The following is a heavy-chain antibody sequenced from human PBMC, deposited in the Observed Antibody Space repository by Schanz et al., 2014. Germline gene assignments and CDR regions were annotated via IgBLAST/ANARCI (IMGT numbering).Heavy chain of an antibody. CDR3: AAHETLSTTACYPS. Sequence: LLVESGGGLVQPGGSLRLSCAASGFTFSNNWMHWFRQGPGKGLSWVARIDGEGSDTRYADSVKGRFTISRDNAKNSLYLQMTGLRAEDTAVYYCAAHETLSTTACYPSWGQGTLVAVSS. CDR1: GFTFSNNW. CDR2: IDGEGSDT. J-gene: IGHJ4*02. V-gene: IGHV3-74*01. D-gene: IGHD2-2*01.